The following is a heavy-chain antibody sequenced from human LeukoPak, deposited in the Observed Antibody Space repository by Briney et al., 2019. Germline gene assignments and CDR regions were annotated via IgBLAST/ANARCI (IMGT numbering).Heavy chain of an antibody. J-gene: IGHJ4*02. CDR3: VKSTVTNYFDD. D-gene: IGHD4-17*01. CDR1: GFSVSSFE. CDR2: VSRSGSTT. Sequence: GGSLRLCCAASGFSVSSFEMNWVRQAPGKGIEWVSYVSRSGSTTYYADSVKGRFTISRDNAKNSLYLQMNSLRSDDTAVYYCVKSTVTNYFDDWGQGTLVTVSS. V-gene: IGHV3-48*03.